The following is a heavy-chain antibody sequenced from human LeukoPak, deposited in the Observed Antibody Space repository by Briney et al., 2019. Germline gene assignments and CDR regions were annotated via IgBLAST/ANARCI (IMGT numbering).Heavy chain of an antibody. CDR3: ARAYSGYDFVDY. Sequence: ASVKVSCKGSGYTLTGYYMHWVRQAPGQGLEWMGWINSYSGGTNYSQKFQGRVTMTRDTSISTAYMELSRLRSDDTAVYYCARAYSGYDFVDYWGQGTLVTVSS. J-gene: IGHJ4*02. D-gene: IGHD5-12*01. CDR2: INSYSGGT. V-gene: IGHV1-2*02. CDR1: GYTLTGYY.